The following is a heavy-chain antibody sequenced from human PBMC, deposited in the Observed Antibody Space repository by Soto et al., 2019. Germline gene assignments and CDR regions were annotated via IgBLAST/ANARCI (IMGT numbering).Heavy chain of an antibody. CDR2: INHTEGT. J-gene: IGHJ5*02. CDR3: ATRITVFGLLIPPFDP. CDR1: GGSVNGYY. Sequence: SETLSLTCAVYGGSVNGYYCNWIRQPPGKGREWIGEINHTEGTHYNPSLKSRVTMSVDTSKNQFSLRLSSVTAADTAIYYCATRITVFGLLIPPFDPWGQGTQVTVSS. D-gene: IGHD3-3*01. V-gene: IGHV4-34*01.